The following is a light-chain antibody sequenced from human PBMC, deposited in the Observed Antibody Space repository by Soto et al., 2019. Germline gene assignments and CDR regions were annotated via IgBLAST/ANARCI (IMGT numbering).Light chain of an antibody. CDR1: SSNIGNNY. CDR2: DNN. V-gene: IGLV1-51*01. CDR3: GTWDSSLSVGV. J-gene: IGLJ3*02. Sequence: QSVLTQPPSVSAAPGQTVTISCSGSSSNIGNNYVSWYQQFPGTAPKVLIFDNNKRPSGIPDRFSGSKSGTSATLGITGLQTGDEADYYCGTWDSSLSVGVFGGGTKVTVL.